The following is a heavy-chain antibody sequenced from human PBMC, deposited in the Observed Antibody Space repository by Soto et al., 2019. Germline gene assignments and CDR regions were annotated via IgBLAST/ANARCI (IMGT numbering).Heavy chain of an antibody. Sequence: SETLSLTCAVSGGSISGSYYYWGWLRQSPGRGPEWIGSVFYTGFTSYNPSLESRVSVSVDTSKNQFSLKVSAVTAADTAAYYCASSQKGYNWNYFDHWGQGALVTVSS. D-gene: IGHD1-20*01. CDR2: VFYTGFT. V-gene: IGHV4-39*01. CDR1: GGSISGSYYY. CDR3: ASSQKGYNWNYFDH. J-gene: IGHJ4*02.